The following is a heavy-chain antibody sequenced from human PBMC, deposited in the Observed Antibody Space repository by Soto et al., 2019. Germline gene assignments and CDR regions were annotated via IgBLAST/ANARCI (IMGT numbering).Heavy chain of an antibody. CDR3: ARAVPITMVRGVRPHDAFDI. CDR1: GGSFSGYY. CDR2: INHSGST. Sequence: SETLSLTCAVYGGSFSGYYWSWIRQPPGKGLEWIGEINHSGSTNYNPSLKSRVTISVDTSKNQFSLKLSSVTAADTAVYYCARAVPITMVRGVRPHDAFDIWGQGTMVTVSS. D-gene: IGHD3-10*01. J-gene: IGHJ3*02. V-gene: IGHV4-34*01.